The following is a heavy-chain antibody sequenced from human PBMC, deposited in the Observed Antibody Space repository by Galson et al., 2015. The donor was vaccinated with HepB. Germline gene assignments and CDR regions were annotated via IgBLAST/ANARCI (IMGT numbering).Heavy chain of an antibody. J-gene: IGHJ4*02. CDR3: AREVMIRTLAHKTPDY. CDR2: ITSSGGNS. V-gene: IGHV3-23*01. CDR1: GFSFTRYA. Sequence: SLRLSCAASGFSFTRYAMTWVRQAPGKGLEWVSSITSSGGNSYYTDSVKGRFTVSRDNSKNTLLLQLNSRRAVDTAVYYCAREVMIRTLAHKTPDYWGQGTLVTVSS. D-gene: IGHD3-16*01.